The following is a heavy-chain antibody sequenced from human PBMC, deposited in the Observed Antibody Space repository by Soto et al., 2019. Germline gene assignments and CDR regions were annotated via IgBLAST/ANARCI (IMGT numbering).Heavy chain of an antibody. V-gene: IGHV5-10-1*01. CDR2: IDPSDSYT. D-gene: IGHD3-22*01. Sequence: PGESLKISFKGSGYSFTSYWISWVRQMPGKGLEWMGRIDPSDSYTNYSPSFQGHVTISADKSISTAYLQWSSLKASDTAMYYCARHKAHDSSGFQDYGMDVWGQGTTVTVSS. J-gene: IGHJ6*02. CDR1: GYSFTSYW. CDR3: ARHKAHDSSGFQDYGMDV.